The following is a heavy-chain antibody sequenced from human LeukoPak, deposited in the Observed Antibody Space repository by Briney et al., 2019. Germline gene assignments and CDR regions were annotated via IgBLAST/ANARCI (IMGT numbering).Heavy chain of an antibody. CDR1: GYTFTSYG. V-gene: IGHV1-18*01. J-gene: IGHJ6*02. CDR3: ARPTRAKAYYDFWSGYYETYYYGMDV. CDR2: ISAYNGNT. Sequence: ASVKVSCKASGYTFTSYGISWVRQAPGQGLEWMGWISAYNGNTNYAQKLQGRVTMTTDTSTSTAYMELRSLRSDDTAVYYCARPTRAKAYYDFWSGYYETYYYGMDVWGQGTMVTVSS. D-gene: IGHD3-3*01.